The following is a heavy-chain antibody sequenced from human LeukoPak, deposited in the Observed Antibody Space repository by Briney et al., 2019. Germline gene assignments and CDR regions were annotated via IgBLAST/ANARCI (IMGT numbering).Heavy chain of an antibody. CDR2: IYYSGST. D-gene: IGHD4-23*01. J-gene: IGHJ6*02. V-gene: IGHV4-30-4*01. CDR1: GGSISSGDYY. CDR3: ARGMDYGGNSYYYYYYGMDV. Sequence: SETLPLTCTVSGGSISSGDYYWSWIRQPPGKGLEWIGYIYYSGSTYYNPSLKSRVTISVDTSKNQFSLKLSSVTAADTAVYYCARGMDYGGNSYYYYYYGMDVWGQGTTVTVSS.